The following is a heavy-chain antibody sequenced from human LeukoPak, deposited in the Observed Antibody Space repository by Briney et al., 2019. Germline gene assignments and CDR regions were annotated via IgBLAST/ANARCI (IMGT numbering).Heavy chain of an antibody. CDR3: AKDWGITMIT. J-gene: IGHJ3*01. CDR1: GFTFDDNA. CDR2: ISGDGGRA. V-gene: IGHV3-43*02. Sequence: QPGGSLRLSCAASGFTFDDNAMHWVRQAPGKGLEWVSLISGDGGRAFYADSVKGRFTISRDNDKNSLFLQMNSLRIEDTALYYCAKDWGITMITWGQGTMVTVSS. D-gene: IGHD3-22*01.